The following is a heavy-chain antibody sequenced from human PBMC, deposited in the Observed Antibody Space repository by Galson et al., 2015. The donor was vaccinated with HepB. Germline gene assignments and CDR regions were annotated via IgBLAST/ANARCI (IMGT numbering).Heavy chain of an antibody. Sequence: SLRLSCAASGFTFSTYEMNWVRQTPGKGLEWVSYISSSGSSKYYADSVKGRFTISRDNAKDSLYLQMNSLRAEDMAVYYCARDLAVAGRNWFDPWGQGTLVTVSS. D-gene: IGHD6-19*01. CDR1: GFTFSTYE. V-gene: IGHV3-48*03. CDR3: ARDLAVAGRNWFDP. J-gene: IGHJ5*02. CDR2: ISSSGSSK.